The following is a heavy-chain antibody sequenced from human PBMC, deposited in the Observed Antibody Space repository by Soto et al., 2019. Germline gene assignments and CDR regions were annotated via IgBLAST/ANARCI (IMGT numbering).Heavy chain of an antibody. CDR2: MNPNSGNT. J-gene: IGHJ6*04. Sequence: ASVKVSCKASGYTFTSYDINWARQATGQGLEWMGWMNPNSGNTGYAQKFQGRVTMTRNTSISTAYMELSSLRSEDTAVYYCAKAFPVSASGGFYHCSKDFRGKGTTVTLSS. D-gene: IGHD2-15*01. CDR1: GYTFTSYD. CDR3: AKAFPVSASGGFYHCSKDF. V-gene: IGHV1-8*01.